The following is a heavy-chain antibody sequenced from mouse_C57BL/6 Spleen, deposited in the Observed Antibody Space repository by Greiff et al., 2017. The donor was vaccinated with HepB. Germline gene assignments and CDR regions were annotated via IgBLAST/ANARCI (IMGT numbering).Heavy chain of an antibody. J-gene: IGHJ4*01. Sequence: EVQLQQPGAELVKPGASVKLSCTASGFNIKDYYMHWVKQSTEQGLEWIGRIDPEDGETKYAPKFQGKATITADTSANTAYLQLSTLTTEDTAVYYCASDYYGSSDYAMDYWGQGTSVTVSS. D-gene: IGHD1-1*01. V-gene: IGHV14-2*01. CDR1: GFNIKDYY. CDR3: ASDYYGSSDYAMDY. CDR2: IDPEDGET.